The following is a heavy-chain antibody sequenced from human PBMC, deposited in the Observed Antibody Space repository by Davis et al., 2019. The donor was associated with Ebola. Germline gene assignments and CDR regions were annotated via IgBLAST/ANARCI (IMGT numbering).Heavy chain of an antibody. CDR1: GGSISSGDYY. CDR3: ARVRCSGGSCYSLFDY. J-gene: IGHJ4*02. D-gene: IGHD2-15*01. V-gene: IGHV4-30-4*02. Sequence: SETLSLTCTVSGGSISSGDYYWSWIRQPPGKGLEWIGYIYYSGSTNYNPSLKSRITISVDTSKNQFSLKLSSVTAADTAVYYCARVRCSGGSCYSLFDYWGQGTLVTVSS. CDR2: IYYSGST.